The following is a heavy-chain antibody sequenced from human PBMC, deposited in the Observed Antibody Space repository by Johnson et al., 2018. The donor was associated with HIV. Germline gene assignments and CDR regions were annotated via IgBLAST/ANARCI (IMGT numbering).Heavy chain of an antibody. J-gene: IGHJ3*02. D-gene: IGHD5-24*01. CDR1: GFTVSSYY. Sequence: VQLVESGGGLVQPGGSLRLSCVVSGFTVSSYYMSWVRQAPGKGLEWVSIVFIVDNTYYADSVKGRFTISRDNSKNTLYLQMNSLRAEDTAVYYCARSCRDGYTCNAFDIWGQGTMVTVSS. V-gene: IGHV3-66*01. CDR3: ARSCRDGYTCNAFDI. CDR2: VFIVDNT.